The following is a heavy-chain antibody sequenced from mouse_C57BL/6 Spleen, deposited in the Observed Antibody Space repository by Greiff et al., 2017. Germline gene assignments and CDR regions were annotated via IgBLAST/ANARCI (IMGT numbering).Heavy chain of an antibody. CDR2: ISYDGSN. Sequence: DVKLQESGPGLVKPSQSLSLTCSVTGYSITSGYYWNWIRQFPGKKLEWMGYISYDGSNNYNPSLKNRISITRDTSKNQFFLKLNSVTTEDTATYYCASEVGRLDYWGQGTTLTVSS. V-gene: IGHV3-6*01. CDR3: ASEVGRLDY. J-gene: IGHJ2*01. CDR1: GYSITSGYY. D-gene: IGHD4-1*01.